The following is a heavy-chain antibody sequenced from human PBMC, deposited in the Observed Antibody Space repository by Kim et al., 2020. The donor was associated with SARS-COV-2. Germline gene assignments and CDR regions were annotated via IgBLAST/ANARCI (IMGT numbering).Heavy chain of an antibody. V-gene: IGHV4-30-4*01. Sequence: SETLSLTCTVSGGSISSGDYYWSWIRQPPGKGLEWIGYIYYSGSTYYNPSLKSRVTISVDTSKNQFSLKLSSVTAADTAVYYCARAIGQIYGSGSYLVGGPWGDVWGQGTTVTVSS. J-gene: IGHJ6*02. D-gene: IGHD3-10*01. CDR1: GGSISSGDYY. CDR3: ARAIGQIYGSGSYLVGGPWGDV. CDR2: IYYSGST.